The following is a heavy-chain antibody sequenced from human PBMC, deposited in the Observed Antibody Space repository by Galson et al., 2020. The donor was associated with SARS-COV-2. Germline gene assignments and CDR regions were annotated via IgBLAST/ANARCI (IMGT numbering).Heavy chain of an antibody. CDR1: GGSISSSSYY. CDR2: IYYSGST. V-gene: IGHV4-39*07. CDR3: AREAPPPTVTTEFDY. Sequence: SETLSLTCTVSGGSISSSSYYWGWNRQPPGKGLEWIGSIYYSGSTYYNPSLKSRVTISVDTSKNQFSLKLSSVTAADTAVYYCAREAPPPTVTTEFDYWGQGTLVTVSS. J-gene: IGHJ4*02. D-gene: IGHD4-17*01.